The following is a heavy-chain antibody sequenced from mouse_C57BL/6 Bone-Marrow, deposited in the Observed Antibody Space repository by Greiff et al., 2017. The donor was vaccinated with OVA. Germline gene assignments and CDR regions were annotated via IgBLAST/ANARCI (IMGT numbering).Heavy chain of an antibody. CDR2: IHPNSGSP. D-gene: IGHD3-2*02. V-gene: IGHV1-64*01. J-gene: IGHJ3*01. Sequence: QVQLQQPGAELVKPGASVKLSCKASGYTFTSYWMHWVKQRPGQGLEWIGMIHPNSGSPNYNEQFKSKATLTVDKSSSTAYMQLSSLTSEAAAVYCGADSSGWGAFAYGGRGTLVTVTA. CDR1: GYTFTSYW. CDR3: ADSSGWGAFAY.